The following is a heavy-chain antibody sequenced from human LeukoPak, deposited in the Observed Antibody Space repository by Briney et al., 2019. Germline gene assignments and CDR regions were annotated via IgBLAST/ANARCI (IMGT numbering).Heavy chain of an antibody. CDR2: ITTSGGAK. V-gene: IGHV3-48*01. Sequence: SGGSLRLSCAASGFTFSSYSMNWVRQAPGKGLEWISYITTSGGAKNYADSVKGRFTISRDNAENSLYLQMSSLRAEDTAVYYCARTRNSGYLTLDYWGQGTLVTVSS. D-gene: IGHD3-22*01. J-gene: IGHJ4*02. CDR1: GFTFSSYS. CDR3: ARTRNSGYLTLDY.